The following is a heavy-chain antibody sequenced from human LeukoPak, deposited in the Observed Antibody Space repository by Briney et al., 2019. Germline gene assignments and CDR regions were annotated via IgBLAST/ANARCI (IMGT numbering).Heavy chain of an antibody. D-gene: IGHD4-11*01. Sequence: ASVKVSCKASGYTFTTYHIHWVRQAPGQGLEWMGVINPSGGGTSSAQKFQGRVTMTRDTSTSTVYMELSSLRSEDTAVYYCARGWRYSNKWGLPDYWGQGTLVTVSS. J-gene: IGHJ4*02. V-gene: IGHV1-46*01. CDR2: INPSGGGT. CDR1: GYTFTTYH. CDR3: ARGWRYSNKWGLPDY.